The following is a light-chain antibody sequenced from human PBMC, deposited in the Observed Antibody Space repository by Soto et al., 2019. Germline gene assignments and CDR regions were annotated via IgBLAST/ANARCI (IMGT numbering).Light chain of an antibody. Sequence: QSALTQPASVSGSPGQSITVSCTGTSSDIGGSTYVSWYQQHPGKAPRLIIYDVNNRPSGVAARFSAPKSGNTASLTISGLQAEDEADYYCTSYTRSGLYVFGTGTKLTVL. CDR1: SSDIGGSTY. J-gene: IGLJ1*01. CDR2: DVN. V-gene: IGLV2-14*01. CDR3: TSYTRSGLYV.